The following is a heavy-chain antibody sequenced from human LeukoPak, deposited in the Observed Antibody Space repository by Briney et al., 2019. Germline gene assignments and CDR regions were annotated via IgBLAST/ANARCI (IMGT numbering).Heavy chain of an antibody. CDR2: INPDSGVA. V-gene: IGHV1-2*02. Sequence: ASVKVSCKRTGHRFTANSIHWVRLAPGQGLEWLGWINPDSGVANYVQRFQGRVTMTRDTSISTAYLEVSRLRSDDSAVYYCGLTLTYSCGMDVWGQGTTVTVSS. CDR1: GHRFTANS. D-gene: IGHD2-21*02. J-gene: IGHJ6*02. CDR3: GLTLTYSCGMDV.